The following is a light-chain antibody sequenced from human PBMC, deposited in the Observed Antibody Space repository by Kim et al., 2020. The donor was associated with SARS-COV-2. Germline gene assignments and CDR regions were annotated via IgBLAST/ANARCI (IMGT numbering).Light chain of an antibody. CDR2: GKN. CDR1: SLRSYY. CDR3: NSRDSSGNHLRV. J-gene: IGLJ2*01. Sequence: LGQTVRITFQGDSLRSYYASWYQQKPGQAPVLVIYGKNNRPSGIPDRFSGSSSGNPASLTITGAQAEDEADYYCNSRDSSGNHLRVFGGGTQLTVL. V-gene: IGLV3-19*01.